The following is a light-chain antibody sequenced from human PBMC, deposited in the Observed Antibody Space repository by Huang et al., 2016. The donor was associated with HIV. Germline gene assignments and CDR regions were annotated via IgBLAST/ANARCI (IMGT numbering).Light chain of an antibody. V-gene: IGKV2-28*01. J-gene: IGKJ2*01. CDR2: LGS. CDR1: QSLLHTNAYNY. CDR3: MEALKTPYT. Sequence: DIVMIQSPLSLPVTPGEPASISCRSSQSLLHTNAYNYLEWYLQKPGQSPQLLIYLGSSRASGVPDRFSGGGSGTRFSLNSSRVEAEDAGIYYCMEALKTPYTFGQGTKLEIK.